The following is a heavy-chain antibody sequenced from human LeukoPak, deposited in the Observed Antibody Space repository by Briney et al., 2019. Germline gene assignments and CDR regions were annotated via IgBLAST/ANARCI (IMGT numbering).Heavy chain of an antibody. CDR2: ISYDGSNK. Sequence: GRSLRLSCAASGFTFSSYAMHWVRQAPGKGLEWVAVISYDGSNKYYADSVKGRFTISRDNSKNTLYLQMNSLRAEDTAVYYCARGEDIVVVVALLALYGMDVWGQGTTVTVSS. CDR1: GFTFSSYA. CDR3: ARGEDIVVVVALLALYGMDV. J-gene: IGHJ6*02. D-gene: IGHD2-15*01. V-gene: IGHV3-30*04.